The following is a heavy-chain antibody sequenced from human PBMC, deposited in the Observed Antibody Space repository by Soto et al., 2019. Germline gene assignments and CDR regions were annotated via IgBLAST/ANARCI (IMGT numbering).Heavy chain of an antibody. Sequence: EVQLVQSGAEVKKPGESLKISCKGSGYSFTSYWIGWVRQMPGKGLEWMGIIYPGDSDTRYSPSFQGQVTISADKAISTACLQWSSLKASDTAMYYCARAMVRGKNYYGMDVWGQGTTVTVSS. CDR2: IYPGDSDT. J-gene: IGHJ6*02. CDR1: GYSFTSYW. CDR3: ARAMVRGKNYYGMDV. D-gene: IGHD3-10*01. V-gene: IGHV5-51*03.